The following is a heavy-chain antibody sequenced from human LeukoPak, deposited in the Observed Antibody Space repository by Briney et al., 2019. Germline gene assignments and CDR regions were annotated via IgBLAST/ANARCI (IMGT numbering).Heavy chain of an antibody. CDR1: GFAFSSLG. CDR3: VTKSDRRDKSDY. V-gene: IGHV3-30*03. D-gene: IGHD2-15*01. J-gene: IGHJ4*02. Sequence: GGSLRLSCAASGFAFSSLGMHWGRHAPGRGLEWGAVISYDATNNFYADSVRGRFTISRDNSKNTMYLEMNSLSADDTAVYYCVTKSDRRDKSDYWGQGTLVTVVS. CDR2: ISYDATNN.